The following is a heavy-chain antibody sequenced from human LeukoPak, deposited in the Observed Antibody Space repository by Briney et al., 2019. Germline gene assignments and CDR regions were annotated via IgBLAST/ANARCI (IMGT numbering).Heavy chain of an antibody. V-gene: IGHV3-23*01. CDR3: AKTQIPTTIQGFDY. D-gene: IGHD2-2*01. J-gene: IGHJ4*02. CDR1: GFTFSSYA. CDR2: ISGSGGST. Sequence: PGRSLRLSCAASGFTFSSYAMSWVRQAPGKGLEWVSGISGSGGSTYYADSVKGRFTISRDNSKNTLYLQMNSLRAEDTAVYYCAKTQIPTTIQGFDYWGQGTLVTVSS.